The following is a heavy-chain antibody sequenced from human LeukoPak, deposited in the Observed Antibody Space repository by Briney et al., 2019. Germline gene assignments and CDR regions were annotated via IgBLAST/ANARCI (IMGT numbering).Heavy chain of an antibody. V-gene: IGHV4-34*01. D-gene: IGHD3-22*01. J-gene: IGHJ4*02. CDR3: ARETAPDSSGYSLDY. CDR1: GGSISSYY. CDR2: INHSGST. Sequence: SETLSLTCTVSGGSISSYYWSWICQPPRKGLEWIGEINHSGSTNYNPSLKSRVTISVDTSKNQFSLKLSSVTAADTAVYYCARETAPDSSGYSLDYWGQGTLVTVSS.